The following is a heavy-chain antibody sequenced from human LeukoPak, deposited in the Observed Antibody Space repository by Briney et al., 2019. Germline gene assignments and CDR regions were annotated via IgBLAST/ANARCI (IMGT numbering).Heavy chain of an antibody. Sequence: GGSLRLSCAASGFTFSSYDMHWVRQATGKGLEWVSGTGTAGDIYYPGSVKGRFTISRENAKNSLYLQVNSLRAGDTAVYYCARAGYSSTWYSRYFDLWGRGTLVTVSS. D-gene: IGHD6-13*01. CDR2: TGTAGDI. J-gene: IGHJ2*01. V-gene: IGHV3-13*01. CDR3: ARAGYSSTWYSRYFDL. CDR1: GFTFSSYD.